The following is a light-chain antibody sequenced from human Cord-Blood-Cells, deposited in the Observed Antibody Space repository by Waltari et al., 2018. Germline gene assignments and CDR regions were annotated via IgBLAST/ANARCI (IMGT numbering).Light chain of an antibody. J-gene: IGLJ1*01. CDR2: YDS. Sequence: SYVLTQPPSVSVAPGKTARITCGGNNIGSKSVHWYQQKPGQAPVLVIYYDSDRPSGIPERFSGSNSGNTATLTINRVEAGDEADYYCQVWDSSSDHPIFGTGTKVTVL. V-gene: IGLV3-21*04. CDR3: QVWDSSSDHPI. CDR1: NIGSKS.